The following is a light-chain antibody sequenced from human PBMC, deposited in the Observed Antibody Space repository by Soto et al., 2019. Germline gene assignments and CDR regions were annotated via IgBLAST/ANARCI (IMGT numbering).Light chain of an antibody. CDR2: DAS. V-gene: IGKV1D-13*01. CDR3: QQFNNYRIT. Sequence: IQMTQSPSTLSGSLGDRVSITCLPSQGISSALAWYQQKPGKAPKLLIYDASSLESGVPSRFSGSGSGTDFTLTISSLQPEDFATYYCQQFNNYRITFGQGTRLEIK. CDR1: QGISSA. J-gene: IGKJ5*01.